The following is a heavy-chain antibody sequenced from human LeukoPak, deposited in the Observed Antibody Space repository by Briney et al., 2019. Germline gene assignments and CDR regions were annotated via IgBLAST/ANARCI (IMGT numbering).Heavy chain of an antibody. CDR3: ARGPVSYSSGRGYYYYMDV. CDR2: ISSSGSTI. D-gene: IGHD6-19*01. CDR1: GFTFSSYE. J-gene: IGHJ6*03. V-gene: IGHV3-48*03. Sequence: AGGSLRLSCAASGFTFSSYEMNWVRQAPGKGLEWVSYISSSGSTIYYADSVKGRFTISRDNAKNSLYLQMNSLRSEDTAVYYCARGPVSYSSGRGYYYYMDVWGKGTTVTVSS.